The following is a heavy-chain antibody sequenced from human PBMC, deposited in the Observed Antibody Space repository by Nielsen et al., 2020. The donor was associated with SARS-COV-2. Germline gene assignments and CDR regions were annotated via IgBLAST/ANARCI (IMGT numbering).Heavy chain of an antibody. J-gene: IGHJ4*02. CDR1: GFTFSSYA. CDR3: ARDRGGTVYFDY. V-gene: IGHV3-30*04. CDR2: ISYDGSNK. D-gene: IGHD1-7*01. Sequence: GESLKISCAASGFTFSSYAMHWVRQAPGKGLEWVAVISYDGSNKYYADSVKGRFTISRDNSKNTLYLQMNSLRAEDTAVYYCARDRGGTVYFDYWGQGTLVTVSS.